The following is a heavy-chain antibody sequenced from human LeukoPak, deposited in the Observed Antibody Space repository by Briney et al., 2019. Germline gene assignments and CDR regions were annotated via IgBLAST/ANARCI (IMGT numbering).Heavy chain of an antibody. CDR2: IIPIFGTA. V-gene: IGHV1-69*13. CDR1: GGTFSSYA. J-gene: IGHJ4*02. CDR3: ARGKGFVVVPAATVDY. D-gene: IGHD2-2*01. Sequence: SVKVSCKASGGTFSSYAISWVRQAPGQGLEWMGGIIPIFGTANYAQKFQGRVTITADESTSTAYMELSSLRSEDTAVYYCARGKGFVVVPAATVDYWGQGTLVTVSS.